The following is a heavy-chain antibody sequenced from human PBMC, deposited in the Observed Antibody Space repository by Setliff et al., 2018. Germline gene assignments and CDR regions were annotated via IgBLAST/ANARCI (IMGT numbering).Heavy chain of an antibody. CDR1: GFTFINYW. V-gene: IGHV3-7*01. CDR2: IKQDGSEK. CDR3: ARLQFYSSGWYRDDY. D-gene: IGHD6-19*01. Sequence: PGGSLRLSCAASGFTFINYWMSWVRQAPGTGLEWLANIKQDGSEKFYVDSVKGRFTISRDNAKNSLYLQMNSLRAEDTAVYYCARLQFYSSGWYRDDYWGQGTLVTVSS. J-gene: IGHJ4*02.